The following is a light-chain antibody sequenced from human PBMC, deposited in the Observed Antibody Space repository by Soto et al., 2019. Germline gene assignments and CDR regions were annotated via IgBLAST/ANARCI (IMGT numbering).Light chain of an antibody. CDR1: YSDVGGYNF. J-gene: IGLJ3*02. V-gene: IGLV2-14*01. CDR2: DVS. CDR3: SSYTSISTVV. Sequence: QSALTQPASVSGSPGQSITISCTGTYSDVGGYNFVSWYQQHPGKAPKVMIYDVSDRPSGVSDRFSGSKSGNTASLTISGLQPEDEAYYYFSSYTSISTVVFGGGTKLTVL.